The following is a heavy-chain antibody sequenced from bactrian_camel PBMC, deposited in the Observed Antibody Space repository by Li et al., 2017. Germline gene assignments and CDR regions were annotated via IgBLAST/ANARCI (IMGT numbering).Heavy chain of an antibody. D-gene: IGHD2*01. V-gene: IGHV3S53*01. Sequence: HVQLVESGGGSVQAGESLKVSCVTSGYIRSTCKKGWYRQAPGKEREGVASLASDGATTVADSVKGRFTISRDNAKNSVYLQMNSLKLEDTAMYYCAADFGPYCSGSYLARRANFEGQGTQVTVS. CDR2: LASDGAT. J-gene: IGHJ4*01. CDR1: GYIRSTCK.